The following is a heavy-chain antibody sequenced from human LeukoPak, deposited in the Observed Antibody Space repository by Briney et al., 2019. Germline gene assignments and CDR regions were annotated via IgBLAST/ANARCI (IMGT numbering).Heavy chain of an antibody. CDR1: GGSISSSNW. CDR2: IYHSGST. D-gene: IGHD4-23*01. V-gene: IGHV4-4*02. Sequence: PSETLSLTCAVSGGSISSSNWWSWVRQPPGKGLEWIGEIYHSGSTNYNPSLKSRVTISVDKSKNQFSLKLSSVTAADTAVYYCARDQRDYGGDSESHAFDIWGQGTMVIVSS. J-gene: IGHJ3*02. CDR3: ARDQRDYGGDSESHAFDI.